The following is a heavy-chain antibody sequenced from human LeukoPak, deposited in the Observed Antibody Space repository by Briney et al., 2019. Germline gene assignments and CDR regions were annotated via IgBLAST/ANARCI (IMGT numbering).Heavy chain of an antibody. V-gene: IGHV4-34*01. D-gene: IGHD6-19*01. CDR3: ARDTSRMAGSVFDY. CDR1: GGSFSGYY. Sequence: SETLSLTCAVYGGSFSGYYWSWIRQPPGKGLEWIGEINHSGSTNYNPSLKSRVTITVDTSKNQFSLKLSSVTAADTAVYYCARDTSRMAGSVFDYWGQGILVTVSS. CDR2: INHSGST. J-gene: IGHJ4*02.